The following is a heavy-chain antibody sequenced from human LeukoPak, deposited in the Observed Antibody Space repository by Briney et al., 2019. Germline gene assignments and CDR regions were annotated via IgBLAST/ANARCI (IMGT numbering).Heavy chain of an antibody. V-gene: IGHV3-23*01. CDR3: AKGRGWEASYYYYYMDV. CDR1: GFTFSSYA. Sequence: GGSLRLSCAASGFTFSSYAMSWVRQAPGKGLEWVSALSGSAGSTYYADSVTGRFTISRDNSKNTLYLQMNSLRAEDTAVYYCAKGRGWEASYYYYYMDVWGKGTTVTISS. D-gene: IGHD1-26*01. CDR2: LSGSAGST. J-gene: IGHJ6*03.